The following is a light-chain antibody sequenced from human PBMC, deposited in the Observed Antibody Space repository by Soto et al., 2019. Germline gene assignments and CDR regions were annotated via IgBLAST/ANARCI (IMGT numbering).Light chain of an antibody. CDR3: QQRSNWPRT. Sequence: EIVLTQSPATLSLSPGERATLSCRASQSVSIYLAWYQQKPGQAPRLLIYDVSNRATDIPARFSGSGSGTDFTLTISSLEPEDLAVYYCQQRSNWPRTFGQGTKV. V-gene: IGKV3-11*01. J-gene: IGKJ1*01. CDR2: DVS. CDR1: QSVSIY.